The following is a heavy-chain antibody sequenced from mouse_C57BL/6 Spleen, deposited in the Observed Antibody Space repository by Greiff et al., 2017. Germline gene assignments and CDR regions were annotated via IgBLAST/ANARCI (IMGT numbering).Heavy chain of an antibody. CDR1: GFSLTSYA. CDR2: IWTGGGT. CDR3: ARNVGDGHPFDY. Sequence: VKLMESGPGLVAPSQSLSITCTVSGFSLTSYAISWVRQPPGKGLEWLGVIWTGGGTNYTSALKSRLSICKDTSKSQVFLNMNSLQTDDTARYYCARNVGDGHPFDYWGQGTTLTVSS. D-gene: IGHD2-3*01. V-gene: IGHV2-9-1*01. J-gene: IGHJ2*01.